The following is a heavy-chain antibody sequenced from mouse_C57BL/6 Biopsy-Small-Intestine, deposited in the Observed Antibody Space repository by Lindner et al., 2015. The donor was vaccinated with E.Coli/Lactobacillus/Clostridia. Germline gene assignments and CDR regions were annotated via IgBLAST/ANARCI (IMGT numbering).Heavy chain of an antibody. Sequence: SVKVSCKASGYMFSSYGISWLRQAPGQGLEWMGWISPYNANSHYVQRFQGRIRLTTDTSTNTAYLELRSLRSDDTAVYYCARSFIGNFDTSGFPLDYWGQGALVTVSS. CDR2: ISPYNANS. J-gene: IGHJ4*01. CDR1: GYMFSSYG. V-gene: IGHV1-20*01. D-gene: IGHD1-3*01. CDR3: ARSFIGNFDTSGFPLDY.